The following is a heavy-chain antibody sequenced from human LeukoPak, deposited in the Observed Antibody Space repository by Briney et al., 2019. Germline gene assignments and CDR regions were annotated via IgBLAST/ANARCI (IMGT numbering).Heavy chain of an antibody. CDR1: GGSFSGYS. V-gene: IGHV4-34*01. Sequence: SETLSLTCAVSGGSFSGYSWNLIRQPPGKGLEWIGEINQSGSTKYNPSLKSRVTISIDTSKSQFSMRLNSVTAADTALYYCAGCDSGGWFFDSWGQGALVTVSS. J-gene: IGHJ5*01. D-gene: IGHD6-19*01. CDR3: AGCDSGGWFFDS. CDR2: INQSGST.